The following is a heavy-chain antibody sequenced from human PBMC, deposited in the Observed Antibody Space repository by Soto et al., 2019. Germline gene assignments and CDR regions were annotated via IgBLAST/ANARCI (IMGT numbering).Heavy chain of an antibody. Sequence: EAQLSESGGGLVQPGGSLRLSCAASGFIFSNYGMSWVRQAPGKGLEWVSSISGSGDRTHNADSVRGRFTISRDDSRNTLNLQMNSLRAEDTAIYFCATTKGYIDPFDLWGQGTLVTVSS. D-gene: IGHD5-12*01. CDR2: ISGSGDRT. J-gene: IGHJ4*02. V-gene: IGHV3-23*01. CDR3: ATTKGYIDPFDL. CDR1: GFIFSNYG.